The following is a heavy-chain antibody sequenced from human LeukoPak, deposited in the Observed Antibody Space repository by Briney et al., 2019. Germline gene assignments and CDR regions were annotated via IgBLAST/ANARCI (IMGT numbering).Heavy chain of an antibody. J-gene: IGHJ4*02. CDR2: ISGSGGST. CDR3: AKGGNLKYNSGAGYYFDY. V-gene: IGHV3-23*01. Sequence: PGGSLRLSCAASGFTFSSYGMSWVRQAPGKGLEWVSAISGSGGSTYYADSAKGRFTISRENSKNTLYLQMNSLRAEDTAVYYCAKGGNLKYNSGAGYYFDYWGQGTLVTVSS. D-gene: IGHD6-19*01. CDR1: GFTFSSYG.